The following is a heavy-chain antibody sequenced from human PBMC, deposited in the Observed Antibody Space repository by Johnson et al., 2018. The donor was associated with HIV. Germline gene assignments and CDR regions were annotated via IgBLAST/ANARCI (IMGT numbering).Heavy chain of an antibody. CDR3: ARAGECSGGSCYSGVDAFDI. V-gene: IGHV3-7*03. D-gene: IGHD2-15*01. J-gene: IGHJ3*02. Sequence: VQLVESGGDLVQPGGSLRLSCAASGFTFSSYAMHWVRQAPGKGLEWVANIKQDGSEKYYVDSVKGRFIISRDNAKNSLYLQMKSLRAEDTAVYYCARAGECSGGSCYSGVDAFDIWGQGTMVTVSS. CDR1: GFTFSSYA. CDR2: IKQDGSEK.